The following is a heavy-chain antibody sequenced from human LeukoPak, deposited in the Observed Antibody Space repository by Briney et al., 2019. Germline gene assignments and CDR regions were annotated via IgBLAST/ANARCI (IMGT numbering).Heavy chain of an antibody. D-gene: IGHD2-2*01. CDR1: GFTFSSYG. V-gene: IGHV3-30*03. CDR2: IVYDGSNK. CDR3: ARDWGYCSSTSCHVFDY. J-gene: IGHJ4*02. Sequence: GGSLRLSCAASGFTFSSYGMHWVRQAPGKGLEWLALIVYDGSNKYDESSKHYADSVKGRFTISRDNSKNTLYLQMNSLRAEDTAVYYCARDWGYCSSTSCHVFDYWGQGTLVTVSS.